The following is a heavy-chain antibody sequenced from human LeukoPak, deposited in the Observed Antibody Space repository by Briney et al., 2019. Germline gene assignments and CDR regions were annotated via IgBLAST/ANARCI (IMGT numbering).Heavy chain of an antibody. D-gene: IGHD3-10*01. CDR2: IKPDGGEK. CDR1: GFTFSSYM. Sequence: PGGSLRLSCAASGFTFSSYMMTWVRQAPGKGLEWVANIKPDGGEKFYVDSVRGRFTISRDNAKNSLYLQMNSLRAEDMAVYFCVRDLLGSGSTTAYLYHWGQGTLVTVSS. J-gene: IGHJ1*01. V-gene: IGHV3-7*01. CDR3: VRDLLGSGSTTAYLYH.